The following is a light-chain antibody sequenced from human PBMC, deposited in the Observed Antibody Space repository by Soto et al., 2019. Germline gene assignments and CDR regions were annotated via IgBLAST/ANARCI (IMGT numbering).Light chain of an antibody. CDR1: QSISSY. V-gene: IGKV1-5*03. CDR2: MAS. Sequence: DIQMTQSPSTLSASVGDRVTITCRASQSISSYLAWYQQRPGKAPKLLIYMASSLDSRIPSRFSGSGSGTEFTLTISSLQPDDFATYYCQQYNNYSPWTFGQGTKVEIK. CDR3: QQYNNYSPWT. J-gene: IGKJ1*01.